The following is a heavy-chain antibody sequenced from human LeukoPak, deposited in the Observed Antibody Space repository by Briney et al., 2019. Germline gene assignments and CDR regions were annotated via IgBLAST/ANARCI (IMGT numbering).Heavy chain of an antibody. Sequence: ASVKVSCKASGYTFTSYGISWVRQAPGQGLEWMGWISAYNGNTNYAQKLQGRVTMTTDTSTSTAYMELRSLRSDDTAVYYCARSPQHQIYLEWLYFFDYWGRGTLVTVSS. CDR3: ARSPQHQIYLEWLYFFDY. CDR1: GYTFTSYG. V-gene: IGHV1-18*01. D-gene: IGHD3-3*01. J-gene: IGHJ4*02. CDR2: ISAYNGNT.